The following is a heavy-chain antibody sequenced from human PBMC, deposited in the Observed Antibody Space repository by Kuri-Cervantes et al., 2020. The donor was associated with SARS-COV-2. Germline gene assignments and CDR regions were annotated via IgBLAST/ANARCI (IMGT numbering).Heavy chain of an antibody. V-gene: IGHV3-53*01. CDR3: ATKDGVASTP. D-gene: IGHD2-15*01. Sequence: GESLKISCAGSGFIFSSYYMNWVRLAPGKRLERVSIIYDDDTTDYADSVKGRFTISRDNSKNTLYLQMNNLRAEDTAVYYCATKDGVASTPWGPGTLVTVSS. CDR2: IYDDDTT. J-gene: IGHJ5*02. CDR1: GFIFSSYY.